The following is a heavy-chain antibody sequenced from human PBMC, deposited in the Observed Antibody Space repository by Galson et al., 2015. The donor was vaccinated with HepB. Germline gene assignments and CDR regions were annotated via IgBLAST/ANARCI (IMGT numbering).Heavy chain of an antibody. CDR1: GFSFNTYA. Sequence: SLRLSCAASGFSFNTYAMHWVRQAPGKGLEYVSAISSNAGNKYYADSVKGRFTISRDNSKNTLYLHMGSLRAEDTAVYYCAKYPQGGSGSYRYYYYYGMDVWGQGTTVTVSS. V-gene: IGHV3-64*02. J-gene: IGHJ6*02. D-gene: IGHD1-26*01. CDR2: ISSNAGNK. CDR3: AKYPQGGSGSYRYYYYYGMDV.